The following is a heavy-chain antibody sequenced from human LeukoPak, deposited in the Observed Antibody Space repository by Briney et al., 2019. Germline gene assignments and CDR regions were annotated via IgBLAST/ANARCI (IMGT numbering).Heavy chain of an antibody. CDR1: GYTFTGYY. Sequence: ASVTVSFKASGYTFTGYYMHWVRQAPGQGLEWMGWINPNSGGTNYAQKFQGRVTMTRDTSISTAYMELSRLRSDDTAVYYCARVPYYYDSSGYYHLFDYWGQGTLVTVSS. CDR2: INPNSGGT. D-gene: IGHD3-22*01. CDR3: ARVPYYYDSSGYYHLFDY. J-gene: IGHJ4*02. V-gene: IGHV1-2*02.